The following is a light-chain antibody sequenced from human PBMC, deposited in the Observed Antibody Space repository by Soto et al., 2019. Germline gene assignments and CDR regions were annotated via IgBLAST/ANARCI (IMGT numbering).Light chain of an antibody. Sequence: EVVLTQSPGTLSLSPGERGTLSCRASQSVSSSLAWYQQKPGQAPRLLIYGAATRATGIPARFSGSGSGTEFTLTISSLQSEDFAVYYCQQYHNWPAFGQGTKVDIK. J-gene: IGKJ1*01. CDR2: GAA. CDR3: QQYHNWPA. V-gene: IGKV3-15*01. CDR1: QSVSSS.